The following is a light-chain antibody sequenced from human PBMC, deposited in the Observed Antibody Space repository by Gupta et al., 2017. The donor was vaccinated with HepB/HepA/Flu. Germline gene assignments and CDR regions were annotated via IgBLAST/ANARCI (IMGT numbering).Light chain of an antibody. V-gene: IGLV2-11*01. CDR3: CSYAGSYTLPVV. CDR2: DVS. Sequence: QSALTQPRSVSGSPGQSVTISCTGTSSDVGGYNYVSWYQQHPGKAPKLMIDDVSKRPSGVPDRFSGSKTGNTASLTISGLQAEDEAYYYCCSYAGSYTLPVVFGGGTKLTVL. CDR1: SSDVGGYNY. J-gene: IGLJ2*01.